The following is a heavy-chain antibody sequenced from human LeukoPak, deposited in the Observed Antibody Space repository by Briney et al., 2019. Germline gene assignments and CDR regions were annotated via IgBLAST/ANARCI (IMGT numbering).Heavy chain of an antibody. CDR2: INHSGST. Sequence: SETLSLTCAVYGGSFSDYHWNWIRQSPGKGLEWIGKINHSGSTYYNPSLKSRVAISVDTSKNQFSLRLSSVTAADTAVYYCARFLGLGDAFDIWGQGTMVTVSS. CDR3: ARFLGLGDAFDI. D-gene: IGHD2/OR15-2a*01. V-gene: IGHV4-34*01. J-gene: IGHJ3*02. CDR1: GGSFSDYH.